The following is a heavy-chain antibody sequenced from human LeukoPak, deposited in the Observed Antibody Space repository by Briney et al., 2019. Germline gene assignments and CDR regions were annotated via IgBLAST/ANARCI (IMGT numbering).Heavy chain of an antibody. CDR1: GFTFSTYA. Sequence: PGGSLRLSCAAYGFTFSTYAMHWVRQAPGKGLEWVAFIRYDGSNKYYADSVKGRFTISRDNPKNTLYLQMNSLRAEDTAVYYCAKPSSNYDFWSGYTNWGQGTLVTVSS. J-gene: IGHJ4*02. CDR3: AKPSSNYDFWSGYTN. D-gene: IGHD3-3*01. CDR2: IRYDGSNK. V-gene: IGHV3-30*02.